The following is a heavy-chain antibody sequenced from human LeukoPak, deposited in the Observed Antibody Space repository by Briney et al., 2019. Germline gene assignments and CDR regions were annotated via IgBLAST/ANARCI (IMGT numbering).Heavy chain of an antibody. J-gene: IGHJ4*02. Sequence: GGSLRLSCAASGFTFSNYPMSWVRQAPGKGLEWVSLTSGDGGRTYYADSVKGRLTVSRDNSRNSLYLQMNSLRTEDTAFYYCAKDAGYYYGSGSYFDYWGQGTLVTVSS. V-gene: IGHV3-43*02. CDR3: AKDAGYYYGSGSYFDY. D-gene: IGHD3-10*01. CDR1: GFTFSNYP. CDR2: TSGDGGRT.